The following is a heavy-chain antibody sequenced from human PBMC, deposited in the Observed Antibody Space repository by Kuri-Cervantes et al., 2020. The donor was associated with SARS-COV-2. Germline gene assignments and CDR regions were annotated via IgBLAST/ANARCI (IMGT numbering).Heavy chain of an antibody. J-gene: IGHJ4*02. CDR3: ARAQRDFWSASADY. Sequence: SETLSLTCTVSGGSISSGDYYWSWIRQPPGKGLEWIGYIYYSGSTYYNPSLKSRLSISVDTSEKQFSLNLGSVTVADTAVYYCARAQRDFWSASADYWGQGLLVTVSS. CDR1: GGSISSGDYY. D-gene: IGHD3-3*01. V-gene: IGHV4-30-4*08. CDR2: IYYSGST.